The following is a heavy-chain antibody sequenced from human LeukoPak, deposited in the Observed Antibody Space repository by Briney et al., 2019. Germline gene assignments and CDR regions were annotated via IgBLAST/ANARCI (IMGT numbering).Heavy chain of an antibody. V-gene: IGHV3-64D*06. Sequence: GGSLRLSCSASGFTFSSYAMHWVRQAPGKGLEYVSAISSNGGSTYYADSVKGRFTISRDNSKNTLYLQMSSLRAEDTAVYYCARGIEMATFYFDYWGQGTLVTVSS. CDR2: ISSNGGST. CDR3: ARGIEMATFYFDY. J-gene: IGHJ4*02. CDR1: GFTFSSYA. D-gene: IGHD5-24*01.